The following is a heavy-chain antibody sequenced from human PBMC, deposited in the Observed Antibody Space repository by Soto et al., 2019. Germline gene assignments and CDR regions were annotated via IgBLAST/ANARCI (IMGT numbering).Heavy chain of an antibody. CDR2: INHSGST. CDR3: ARGRRGSGSDPSSSYIYTVA. D-gene: IGHD3-10*01. V-gene: IGHV4-34*01. J-gene: IGHJ4*03. CDR1: GGSFSGYY. Sequence: SETLSLTCAVYGGSFSGYYWSWIRQPPGKGLEWIGEINHSGSTNYNPSLKSRVTISVDTSKNQFSLKLSSVTAADTAVYYCARGRRGSGSDPSSSYIYTVARGHGPPVTVS.